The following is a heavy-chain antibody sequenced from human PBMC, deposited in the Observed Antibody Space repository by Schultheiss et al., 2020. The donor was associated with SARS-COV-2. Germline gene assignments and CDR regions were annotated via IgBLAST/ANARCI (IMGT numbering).Heavy chain of an antibody. V-gene: IGHV4-4*07. Sequence: SETLSLTCTVFGGSISSYYWSWIRQPAGKGLEWIGRIFNSGSTTYNPSLKSRVSMSVDTSKNQFSLKLSSVTAADTAVYYCARRSSYGLDYWGQGTLVTVA. CDR2: IFNSGST. D-gene: IGHD4-17*01. CDR3: ARRSSYGLDY. J-gene: IGHJ4*02. CDR1: GGSISSYY.